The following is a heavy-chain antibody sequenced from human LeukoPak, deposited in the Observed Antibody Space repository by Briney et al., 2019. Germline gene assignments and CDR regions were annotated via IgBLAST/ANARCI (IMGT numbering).Heavy chain of an antibody. CDR1: GASITSGKSY. Sequence: SSQTLSLSCSVPGASITSGKSYWSWIRQPAGKRPEFVGRMYSSGTTNYNPSVRSRVTISVDTSKNLFTLNLTSVTAADTAVYYCARDEGRHGFDDWGPRTLVTVSS. CDR2: MYSSGTT. CDR3: ARDEGRHGFDD. V-gene: IGHV4-61*02. J-gene: IGHJ4*02. D-gene: IGHD3-10*01.